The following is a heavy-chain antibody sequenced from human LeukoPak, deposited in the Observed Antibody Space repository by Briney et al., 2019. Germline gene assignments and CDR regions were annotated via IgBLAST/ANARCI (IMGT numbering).Heavy chain of an antibody. D-gene: IGHD3-10*01. CDR2: IWSDGSRK. CDR3: ARRSSGTHGMDV. CDR1: GFIFSTYG. V-gene: IGHV3-33*01. J-gene: IGHJ6*02. Sequence: GGSLRLSCAASGFIFSTYGMHWVRQAPGKGLEWVAVIWSDGSRKEYADSVKGRFTISRDNSKYTLSLQMSSLRGDDTAVYFCARRSSGTHGMDVWGPGATVIVS.